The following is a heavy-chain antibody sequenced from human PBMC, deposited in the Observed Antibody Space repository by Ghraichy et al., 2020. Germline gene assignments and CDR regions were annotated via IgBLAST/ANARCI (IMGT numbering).Heavy chain of an antibody. CDR3: AKAPIAAAAMYGMDV. CDR2: VSGSGGST. D-gene: IGHD6-13*01. Sequence: GGSLRLSCAASGFTFSSYAMNWVRQAPGKGLEWVSGVSGSGGSTYYADSVKGRFTISRDNSKNTLYLQMNSLRAEDTAIYYCAKAPIAAAAMYGMDVWGQGTTVTVSS. CDR1: GFTFSSYA. V-gene: IGHV3-23*01. J-gene: IGHJ6*02.